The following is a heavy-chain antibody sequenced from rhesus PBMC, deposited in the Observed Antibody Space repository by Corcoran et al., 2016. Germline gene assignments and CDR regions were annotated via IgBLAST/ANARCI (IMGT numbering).Heavy chain of an antibody. J-gene: IGHJ4*01. CDR2: IYGVSGST. V-gene: IGHV4-169*02. D-gene: IGHD6-25*01. CDR3: ARDHSGKYDY. Sequence: QVQLQESGPGVVKPSETLSVNCAVSGGSISSSYGSWVRQAPGKGLEWIGYIYGVSGSTTYNPSLKSRVIISIDTSKNQFSLKLSSVTAADTAVYYCARDHSGKYDYWGQGVLVTVSS. CDR1: GGSISSSY.